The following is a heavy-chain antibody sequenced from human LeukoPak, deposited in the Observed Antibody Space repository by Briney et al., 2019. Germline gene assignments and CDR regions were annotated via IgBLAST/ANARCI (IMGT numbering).Heavy chain of an antibody. CDR3: AKGTVFGVVRSGGLDY. J-gene: IGHJ4*02. CDR2: LSGSGGST. Sequence: GGSLRLSCAASGFTFSSYSMNWVRQAPGKGLEWVSGLSGSGGSTYYADSVKGRFTISRDNSKNTLYLQMNSLRAEDTAVYYCAKGTVFGVVRSGGLDYWGQGTLVTVSS. CDR1: GFTFSSYS. V-gene: IGHV3-23*01. D-gene: IGHD3-3*01.